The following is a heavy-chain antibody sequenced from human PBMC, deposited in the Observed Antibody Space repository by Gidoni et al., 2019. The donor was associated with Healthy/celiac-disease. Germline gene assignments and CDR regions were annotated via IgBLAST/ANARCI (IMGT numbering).Heavy chain of an antibody. CDR2: YYSGST. CDR3: AREDRYYDSSGYSAYYYYYGMDV. D-gene: IGHD3-22*01. J-gene: IGHJ6*02. V-gene: IGHV4-30-4*01. Sequence: YYSGSTYYNPSLKSRVTISVDTSKNQFSLKLSSVTAADTAVYYCAREDRYYDSSGYSAYYYYYGMDVWGQGTTVTVSS.